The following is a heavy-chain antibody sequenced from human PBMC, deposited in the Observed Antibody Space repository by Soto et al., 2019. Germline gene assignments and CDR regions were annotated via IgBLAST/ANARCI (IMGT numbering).Heavy chain of an antibody. CDR1: GGSISSGGYY. CDR3: ARVPDYSNYNYYYGMDV. D-gene: IGHD4-4*01. V-gene: IGHV4-31*03. Sequence: QVQLQESGPGLVKPSQTLSLTCTVSGGSISSGGYYWSWIRQHLGKGLEWIGYIYYSGSTYYNPSLKSRVTISVATSKNQCSLKLSSVTAADTAVYYCARVPDYSNYNYYYGMDVWGQGTTVTVSS. J-gene: IGHJ6*02. CDR2: IYYSGST.